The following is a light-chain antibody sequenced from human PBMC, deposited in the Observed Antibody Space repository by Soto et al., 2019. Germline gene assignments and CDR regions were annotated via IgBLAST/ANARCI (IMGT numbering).Light chain of an antibody. Sequence: QSVLTQPPSVSGAPGQRVTISCTGNNSNLGAGYDVHWYQQLPGAAPKLVIFGNRNRPSGVPERFSGSKSGTSASLAITGLQSEDEADYYCATWDDSLSGYVVFGGGTKLTVL. J-gene: IGLJ2*01. CDR2: GNR. CDR1: NSNLGAGYD. V-gene: IGLV1-40*01. CDR3: ATWDDSLSGYVV.